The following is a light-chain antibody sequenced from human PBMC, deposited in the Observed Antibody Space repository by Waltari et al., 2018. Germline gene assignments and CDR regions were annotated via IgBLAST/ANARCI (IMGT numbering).Light chain of an antibody. CDR3: SSYTASPPHVV. Sequence: QSALTQPASVSGSPGQSTSISCTGNSSDVGGFNFVSWYQKHPGKALKLMIYDVFNRPSGLSTRFSGSKSDNAASLAISGLQAEDAAVYYCSSYTASPPHVVFGGGTKVTVL. CDR1: SSDVGGFNF. V-gene: IGLV2-14*03. CDR2: DVF. J-gene: IGLJ2*01.